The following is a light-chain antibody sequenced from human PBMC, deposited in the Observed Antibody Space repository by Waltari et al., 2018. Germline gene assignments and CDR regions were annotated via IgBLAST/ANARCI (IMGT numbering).Light chain of an antibody. Sequence: QSALTQPPSASGSPGQSVTISCTGTSSDVGGYDYVSWYQQHPVNAPKLILYEVNKRPSGVPNRFSGSESGSTASLTVSGLQAEDEAHYYCSSYAGSDNLVVFGGGTKLTVL. CDR3: SSYAGSDNLVV. V-gene: IGLV2-8*01. J-gene: IGLJ2*01. CDR1: SSDVGGYDY. CDR2: EVN.